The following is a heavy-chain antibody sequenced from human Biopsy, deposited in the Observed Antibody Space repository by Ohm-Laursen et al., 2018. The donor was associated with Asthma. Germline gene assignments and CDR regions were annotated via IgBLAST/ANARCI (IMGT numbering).Heavy chain of an antibody. J-gene: IGHJ4*02. CDR2: INGKSNSI. CDR3: ARDSYSSGLYDDFES. V-gene: IGHV3-11*01. CDR1: GFTFSDYY. D-gene: IGHD6-19*01. Sequence: SLRLSCAASGFTFSDYYMSWIRQAPGKGLEWISYINGKSNSIEYADSVKGRFTISRGNAKNSLYLQMSSLRAEDTAVYYCARDSYSSGLYDDFESWGQGTLVTVSS.